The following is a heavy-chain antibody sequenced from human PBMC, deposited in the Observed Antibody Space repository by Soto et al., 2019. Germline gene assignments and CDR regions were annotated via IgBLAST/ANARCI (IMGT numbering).Heavy chain of an antibody. V-gene: IGHV4-61*01. J-gene: IGHJ4*02. CDR3: ARYQVVVTAMKGFFDY. CDR2: IYYSGST. D-gene: IGHD2-21*02. CDR1: GGSVSSGSYY. Sequence: QVQLQESGPGLVKPSETLSLTCTVSGGSVSSGSYYWSWIRQPPGKGLEWIGYIYYSGSTNYNPSLESRVTISVDTAKYQFSLKLSSVTAADTAVYYCARYQVVVTAMKGFFDYWGQGTLVTVSS.